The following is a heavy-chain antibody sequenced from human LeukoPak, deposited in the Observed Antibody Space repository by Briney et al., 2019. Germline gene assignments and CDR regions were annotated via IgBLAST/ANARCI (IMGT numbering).Heavy chain of an antibody. D-gene: IGHD1-26*01. CDR3: ASSVLSVSYYFGLYYFDY. CDR2: IYYSGST. Sequence: SETLSLTCTVSGYSISSGYYWGWIRQPPGKGLEWIGSIYYSGSTYYNPSLKSRVTISVDTSKNQFSLKLSSVTAADTAVYYCASSVLSVSYYFGLYYFDYWGQGTLVTVSS. J-gene: IGHJ4*02. V-gene: IGHV4-38-2*02. CDR1: GYSISSGYY.